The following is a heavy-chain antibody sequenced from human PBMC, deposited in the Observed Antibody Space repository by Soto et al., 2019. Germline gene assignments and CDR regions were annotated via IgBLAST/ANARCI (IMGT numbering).Heavy chain of an antibody. V-gene: IGHV3-30*18. CDR1: GFTFSSYA. D-gene: IGHD5-12*01. Sequence: PGGSLRLSCAASGFTFSSYAMHWVRQAPGKGLEWVAVISYDGSYRDYADSVKGRFSSSRDNSKNTVYLQMNSLRGEDTAVYYCAKDHRWIEHSPYYYAMDVWGQGATVTVSS. CDR3: AKDHRWIEHSPYYYAMDV. J-gene: IGHJ6*02. CDR2: ISYDGSYR.